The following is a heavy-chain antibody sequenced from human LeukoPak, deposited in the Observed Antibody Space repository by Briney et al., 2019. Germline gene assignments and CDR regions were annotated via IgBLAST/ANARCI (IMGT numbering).Heavy chain of an antibody. CDR1: GYTFTGYY. D-gene: IGHD6-13*01. J-gene: IGHJ4*02. CDR2: INPNSGGT. V-gene: IGHV1-2*02. CDR3: ARERSRIAAAGTGMGY. Sequence: ASVKVSRKASGYTFTGYYMHWVRQAPGQGLEWMGWINPNSGGTNYAQKFQGRVTMTRDTSISTAYMELSRLRSDDTAVYYCARERSRIAAAGTGMGYWGQGTLVTVSS.